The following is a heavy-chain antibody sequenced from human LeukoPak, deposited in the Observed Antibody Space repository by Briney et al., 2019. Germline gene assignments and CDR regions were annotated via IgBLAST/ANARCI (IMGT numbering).Heavy chain of an antibody. J-gene: IGHJ6*03. Sequence: PSETLSLTCTVSGGSISSYYWSWIRQLPGKGLEWIGYIYYSGSTNYNPSLKSRVTISVDTSKNQFSLKLRSVTAADTAVYYCARAQSLSRYYYYYMDVWGKGTTVTISS. CDR2: IYYSGST. V-gene: IGHV4-59*01. CDR1: GGSISSYY. CDR3: ARAQSLSRYYYYYMDV.